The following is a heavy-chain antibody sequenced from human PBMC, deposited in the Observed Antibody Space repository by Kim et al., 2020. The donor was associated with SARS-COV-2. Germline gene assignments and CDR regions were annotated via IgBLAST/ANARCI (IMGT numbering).Heavy chain of an antibody. Sequence: GGSLRLSCAASGFTFSSYGMHWVRQAPGKGLEWVAVISYDGSNKYYADSVKGRFTISRDNSKNTLYLQMNSLRAEDTAVYYCAKGASGSLPWSSYFDYWGQGTLVTVSS. CDR1: GFTFSSYG. CDR3: AKGASGSLPWSSYFDY. J-gene: IGHJ4*02. V-gene: IGHV3-30*18. D-gene: IGHD1-26*01. CDR2: ISYDGSNK.